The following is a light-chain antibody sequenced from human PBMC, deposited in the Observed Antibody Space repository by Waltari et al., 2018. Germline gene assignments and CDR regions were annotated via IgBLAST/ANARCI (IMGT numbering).Light chain of an antibody. CDR2: QDT. V-gene: IGLV3-1*01. CDR3: QAWDTNTVV. CDR1: KLGERY. J-gene: IGLJ2*01. Sequence: SFELTQPASVSVSPGQTASITCSADKLGERYACWYQQEPGQSPVMVIYQDTKRPSGIPDRFSAYNSGNTATLTITGTQAMDEADYYCQAWDTNTVVFGGGTKLTVL.